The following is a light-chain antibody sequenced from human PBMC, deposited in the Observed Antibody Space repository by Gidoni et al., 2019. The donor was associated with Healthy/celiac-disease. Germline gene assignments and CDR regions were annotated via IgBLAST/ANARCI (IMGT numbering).Light chain of an antibody. CDR2: GAS. CDR1: QSVSISY. V-gene: IGKV3-20*01. Sequence: EIVLTQSPGTLSLPPSQSVSISYLAWYQQKPGQAPRLLIYGASSRATGIPDRFSGSGSGTDFTLTISRLEPEDFAVYYCQQYGSSAYTFGQGTKLEIK. J-gene: IGKJ2*01. CDR3: QQYGSSAYT.